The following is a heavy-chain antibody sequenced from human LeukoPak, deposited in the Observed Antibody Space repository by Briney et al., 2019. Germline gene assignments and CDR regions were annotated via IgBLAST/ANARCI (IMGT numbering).Heavy chain of an antibody. D-gene: IGHD3-22*01. J-gene: IGHJ4*02. CDR1: GFTFSSYW. V-gene: IGHV3-7*05. CDR2: INQDGSEK. CDR3: AREYYSDSSSSDY. Sequence: GGSLRLSCAASGFTFSSYWMSWVRQAPGKGLEWVANINQDGSEKYSVDSVKGRFTIPRDNAKNSLYLQMNSLRAEDTAVYYCAREYYSDSSSSDYWGQGTLVTVSS.